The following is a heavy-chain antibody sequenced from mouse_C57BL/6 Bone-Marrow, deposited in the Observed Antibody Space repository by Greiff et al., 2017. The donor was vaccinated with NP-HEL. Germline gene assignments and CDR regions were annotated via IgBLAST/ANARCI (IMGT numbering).Heavy chain of an antibody. J-gene: IGHJ3*01. Sequence: QVQLQQPGAELVRPGSSVKLSCKASGYTFTSYWMHWVKQRPIQGLEWIGNIDPSDSETHYNQKFKDKATLTVDISSSTAYMQLSSLTSEDSAVYYCARPLLYDYDFAYWGQGTLVTVSA. CDR2: IDPSDSET. D-gene: IGHD2-4*01. CDR1: GYTFTSYW. CDR3: ARPLLYDYDFAY. V-gene: IGHV1-52*01.